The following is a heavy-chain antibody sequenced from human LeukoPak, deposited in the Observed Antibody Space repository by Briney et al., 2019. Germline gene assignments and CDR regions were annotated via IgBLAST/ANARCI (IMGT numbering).Heavy chain of an antibody. CDR2: ISGQNGKT. CDR3: ARDCGSSSCQLPI. J-gene: IGHJ3*02. V-gene: IGHV1-18*01. D-gene: IGHD2-2*01. Sequence: GASVKVSCKASGYTFSIYGISWVRQAPGQGLEWMGWISGQNGKTNYAQKLQGRVIMTTDTSTSTAYIELTSLRSDDTAVYYCARDCGSSSCQLPIWGQGTMVTVSS. CDR1: GYTFSIYG.